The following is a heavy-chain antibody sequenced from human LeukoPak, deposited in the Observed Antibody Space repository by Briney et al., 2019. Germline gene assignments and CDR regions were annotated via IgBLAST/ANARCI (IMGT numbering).Heavy chain of an antibody. V-gene: IGHV4-61*10. D-gene: IGHD2-2*01. CDR3: ARGEVVPAASMTFDY. CDR1: GGSISSVNYC. CDR2: ICASGHT. Sequence: SETLSLTCTVSGGSISSVNYCWNWIRQPAGKTLEWIGHICASGHTNYNPSLKSRVTISVDTSKNQFSLKLSSVTAADTAVYYCARGEVVPAASMTFDYWGQGTLVTVSS. J-gene: IGHJ4*02.